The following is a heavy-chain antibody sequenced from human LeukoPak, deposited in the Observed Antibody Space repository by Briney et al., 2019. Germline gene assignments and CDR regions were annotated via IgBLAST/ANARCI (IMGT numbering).Heavy chain of an antibody. J-gene: IGHJ4*02. CDR1: GFTFSSYS. Sequence: GGSLRLSCAASGFTFSSYSMNWVRQAPGKGLEWVSSISSSSSYIYYADSVKGRFTISRDNAKNSVHLQISSLRAEDTAMYYCATSFIAARLYWGQGALVTVSS. CDR2: ISSSSSYI. D-gene: IGHD6-6*01. CDR3: ATSFIAARLY. V-gene: IGHV3-21*01.